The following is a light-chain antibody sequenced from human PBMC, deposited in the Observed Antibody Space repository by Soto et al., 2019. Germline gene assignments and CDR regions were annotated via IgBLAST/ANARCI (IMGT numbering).Light chain of an antibody. J-gene: IGKJ2*01. V-gene: IGKV1-33*01. Sequence: DIQMTQSPSSLSASVGDRVTITCQASEDITNYLNWYQQKPGKVPKLLIYDASNLEVGVPSRFSGSGSGTDFTFTIISLQPEDIATYYCQQYDSLPYTFGQGTKLEIK. CDR3: QQYDSLPYT. CDR2: DAS. CDR1: EDITNY.